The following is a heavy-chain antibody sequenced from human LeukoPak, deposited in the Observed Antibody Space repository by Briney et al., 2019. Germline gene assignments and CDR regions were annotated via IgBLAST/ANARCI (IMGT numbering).Heavy chain of an antibody. J-gene: IGHJ4*02. D-gene: IGHD3-10*01. V-gene: IGHV3-53*01. Sequence: GGSLRLSCAASGFTVSSNYMSWVRQAPGKGLEWVSVIYSGGSTYYADSVKGRFTISRDDSKNTLYLQMNSLRAEDTAVYYCARAAGSGSYQSLAFDYWGQGTLVTVSS. CDR3: ARAAGSGSYQSLAFDY. CDR1: GFTVSSNY. CDR2: IYSGGST.